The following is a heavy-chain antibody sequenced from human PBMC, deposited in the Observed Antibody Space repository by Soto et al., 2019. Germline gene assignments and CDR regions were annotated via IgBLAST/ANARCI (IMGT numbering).Heavy chain of an antibody. CDR1: GFTFSNCG. D-gene: IGHD2-15*01. Sequence: GASVKVSCAASGFTFSNCGMNWVRQTPGKGLEWVSYISDSGATKHYADSVKGRFTISRDNGKDSLYLQMNSLRDEDTAVYFCARCSRNSCYSYGVDVWGQGATVTVSS. CDR3: ARCSRNSCYSYGVDV. CDR2: ISDSGATK. J-gene: IGHJ6*02. V-gene: IGHV3-48*02.